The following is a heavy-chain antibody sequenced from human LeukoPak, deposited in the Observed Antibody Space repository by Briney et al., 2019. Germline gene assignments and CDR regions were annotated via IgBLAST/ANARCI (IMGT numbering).Heavy chain of an antibody. J-gene: IGHJ6*03. V-gene: IGHV3-9*01. CDR3: AKDSGLYYYYMDV. Sequence: TGGSLRLSCAAPGFTFDDYAMHWVRQAPGKGLEWVSGISWNSGSIGYADSVKGRFTTSRDNAKNSLYLQMNSLRAEDTALYYCAKDSGLYYYYMDVWGKGTTVTVSS. D-gene: IGHD3-10*01. CDR1: GFTFDDYA. CDR2: ISWNSGSI.